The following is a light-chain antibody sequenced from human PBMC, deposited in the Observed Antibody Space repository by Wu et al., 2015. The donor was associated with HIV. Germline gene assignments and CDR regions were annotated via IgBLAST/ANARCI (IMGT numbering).Light chain of an antibody. Sequence: IVLTQSPGTLSLSPGERATLSCRASQNVSGNYLAWYQHKLGQAPRLLIYGASSRATGIPARFSGSGSGTNFTLTINRPEPEDFAVYYCQQYGSSPRNFGQGTKLEI. CDR1: QNVSGNY. J-gene: IGKJ2*01. CDR2: GAS. CDR3: QQYGSSPRN. V-gene: IGKV3-20*01.